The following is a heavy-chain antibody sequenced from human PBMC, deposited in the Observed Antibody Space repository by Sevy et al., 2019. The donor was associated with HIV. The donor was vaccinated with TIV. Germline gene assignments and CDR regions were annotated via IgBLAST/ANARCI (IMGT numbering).Heavy chain of an antibody. CDR1: GFIFNNYD. J-gene: IGHJ4*02. D-gene: IGHD2-15*01. CDR3: AKDMVVCSGGTCYSGAVSPFES. CDR2: VSYDGADK. Sequence: GGSLRLSCAASGFIFNNYDMYWIRQAPGKGLEWVATVSYDGADKDYADIVKVRFTISRDSSRSMLYLQMTSLRPEDTGVYFCAKDMVVCSGGTCYSGAVSPFESWGQGTLVTVSS. V-gene: IGHV3-30*18.